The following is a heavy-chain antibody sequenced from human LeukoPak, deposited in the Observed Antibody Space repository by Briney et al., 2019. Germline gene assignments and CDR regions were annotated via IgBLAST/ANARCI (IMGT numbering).Heavy chain of an antibody. CDR3: AKSGGYGLIDY. J-gene: IGHJ4*02. CDR1: GGSISSYY. D-gene: IGHD1-26*01. Sequence: SETLSLTCTVSGGSISSYYWSWIRQPPGKGLEWIGYIYYSGSTNYNPSLKSRVTISVDTSKNQFSLKLSSVTAADTAMYYCAKSGGYGLIDYWGQGTLVTVSS. CDR2: IYYSGST. V-gene: IGHV4-59*08.